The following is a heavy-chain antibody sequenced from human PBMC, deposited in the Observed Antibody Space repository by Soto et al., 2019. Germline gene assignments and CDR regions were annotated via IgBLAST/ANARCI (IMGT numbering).Heavy chain of an antibody. J-gene: IGHJ4*02. CDR2: IWYDGSNK. V-gene: IGHV3-33*01. CDR1: GFTFSSYG. Sequence: PGGSLRLSCAASGFTFSSYGMHWVRQAPGKGLEWVAVIWYDGSNKYYADSVKGRFTISRDNSKNTLYLQMNSLRAEDTAVYYCALAVAGELGDYWGQGTLVTVSS. CDR3: ALAVAGELGDY. D-gene: IGHD6-19*01.